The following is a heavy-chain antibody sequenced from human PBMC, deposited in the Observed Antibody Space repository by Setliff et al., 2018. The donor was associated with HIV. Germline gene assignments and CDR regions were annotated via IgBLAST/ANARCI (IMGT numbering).Heavy chain of an antibody. V-gene: IGHV3-23*01. CDR2: ISGSGRST. CDR1: GFTFSTYA. D-gene: IGHD1-26*01. CDR3: ARDGWELLGEHAFDI. J-gene: IGHJ3*02. Sequence: GGSLRLSCAASGFTFSTYAMTWVRQAPGKGLEWVSHISGSGRSTYYADSVKGRFTVSRDNSKNTLYLQMNSLRADDTAVYYCARDGWELLGEHAFDIWGQGTMVTVSS.